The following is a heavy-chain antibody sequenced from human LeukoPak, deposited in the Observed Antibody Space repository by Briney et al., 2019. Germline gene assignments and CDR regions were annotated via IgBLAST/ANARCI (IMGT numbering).Heavy chain of an antibody. CDR1: GLTFGDYT. J-gene: IGHJ4*02. Sequence: GGSLSLSCQASGLTFGDYTRSSGRQAPRKRQEWVGFIRSKAYGGTTEYAASVKGRFTISRDDSKSIAYLQMNSLKTEDTAVYYCTSQYSSGWSEFDFWGQGTLVTVSS. D-gene: IGHD6-19*01. V-gene: IGHV3-49*04. CDR2: IRSKAYGGTT. CDR3: TSQYSSGWSEFDF.